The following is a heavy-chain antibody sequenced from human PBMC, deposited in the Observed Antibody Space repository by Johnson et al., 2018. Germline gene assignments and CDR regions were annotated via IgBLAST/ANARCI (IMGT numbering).Heavy chain of an antibody. Sequence: QVQLQESGPGLVKPSETLSLTCSVSGGSISSSSYYWGWIRQPPGKGLEWIASIYYSGSTYYNPSLKSRVTISVDTSKNQFSLTLTSVTAADPAVFFCAWGVGALPFDIWGQGTMVTVSS. J-gene: IGHJ3*02. CDR3: AWGVGALPFDI. D-gene: IGHD1-26*01. V-gene: IGHV4-39*07. CDR2: IYYSGST. CDR1: GGSISSSSYY.